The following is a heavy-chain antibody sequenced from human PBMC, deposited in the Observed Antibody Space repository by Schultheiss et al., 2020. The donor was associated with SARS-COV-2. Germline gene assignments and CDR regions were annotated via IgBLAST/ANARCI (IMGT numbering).Heavy chain of an antibody. CDR2: IYYSGST. Sequence: SETLSLTCAVYGGSFSGYYWSWIRQHPGKGLEWIGYIYYSGSTYYNPSLKSLVTISVDTSKNQFSLKLSSVTAADTAVYYCAREGTEGIDYWGQGTLVTVSS. D-gene: IGHD1-1*01. CDR1: GGSFSGYY. CDR3: AREGTEGIDY. J-gene: IGHJ4*02. V-gene: IGHV4-31*01.